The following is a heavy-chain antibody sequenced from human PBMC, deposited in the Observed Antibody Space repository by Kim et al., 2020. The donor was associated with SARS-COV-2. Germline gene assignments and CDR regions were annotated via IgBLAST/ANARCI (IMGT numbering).Heavy chain of an antibody. Sequence: GGSLRLSCEASGFSFSDFVVHWVRRAPGKGPEWIGQVGNRDVHFATTSAASLEGRFSFSRDESKNTAYLQMNRLRTEDTAHYYCLFLYVSGTVAQNYWG. V-gene: IGHV3-73*01. CDR2: VGNRDVHFAT. D-gene: IGHD3-10*01. CDR1: GFSFSDFV. CDR3: LFLYVSGTVAQNY. J-gene: IGHJ4*01.